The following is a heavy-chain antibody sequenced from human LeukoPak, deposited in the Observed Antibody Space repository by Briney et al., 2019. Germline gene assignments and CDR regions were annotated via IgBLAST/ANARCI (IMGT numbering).Heavy chain of an antibody. D-gene: IGHD5-24*01. J-gene: IGHJ4*02. Sequence: GGPLRLSCAASGFTFSNAWMNWVRQAPGKGLEWVGRIKSKTDGGTTDYAAPVKGRFTISRDDSKTTLHLQMNSLKTEDTAVYYCTTEGEMATITTDYWGQGTLVTVSS. CDR3: TTEGEMATITTDY. CDR2: IKSKTDGGTT. CDR1: GFTFSNAW. V-gene: IGHV3-15*01.